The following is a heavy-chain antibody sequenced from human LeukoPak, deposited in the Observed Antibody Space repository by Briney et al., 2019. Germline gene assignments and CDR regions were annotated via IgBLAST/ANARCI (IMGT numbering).Heavy chain of an antibody. CDR2: IYPGDSDT. CDR1: GCSFTSYW. D-gene: IGHD2-2*01. Sequence: GASLEISCKGAGCSFTSYWIGWVRQMPGKGLEWMGIIYPGDSDTRYSPSFQGQVTISADKSISTAYLQWSSLKASDTAMYYCASRSTSCEHYYYGMDVWGQGTTVTVSS. V-gene: IGHV5-51*01. CDR3: ASRSTSCEHYYYGMDV. J-gene: IGHJ6*02.